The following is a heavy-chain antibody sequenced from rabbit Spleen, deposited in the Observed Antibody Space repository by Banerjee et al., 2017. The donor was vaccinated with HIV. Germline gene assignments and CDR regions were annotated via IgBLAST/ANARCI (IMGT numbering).Heavy chain of an antibody. D-gene: IGHD8-1*01. CDR2: IDTGSRDFT. Sequence: QEQLEESGGGLVKPEGSLTLTCKASGIDFSNYNFMCWVRQAPGKGLEWIACIDTGSRDFTYYASWAKGRFTISKTSSTTVTLQMTSLTVADTATYFCARDGAGGSYFALWGQGTLVTVS. CDR1: GIDFSNYNF. J-gene: IGHJ6*01. V-gene: IGHV1S45*01. CDR3: ARDGAGGSYFAL.